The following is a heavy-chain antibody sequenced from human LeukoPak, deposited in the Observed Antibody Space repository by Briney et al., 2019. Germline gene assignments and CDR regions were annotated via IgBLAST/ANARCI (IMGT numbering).Heavy chain of an antibody. D-gene: IGHD2-2*01. Sequence: PSETLSLTCTVSGGSISSGGYYWSWIRQHPGKGLEWIGYIYYSGSTYYNPSLKSRVTISVDTSKNQFSLKLSSVTAADTAVYYCAREAIVVVPATLYGMDVWGQGTTVTVSS. J-gene: IGHJ6*02. CDR3: AREAIVVVPATLYGMDV. CDR1: GGSISSGGYY. CDR2: IYYSGST. V-gene: IGHV4-31*03.